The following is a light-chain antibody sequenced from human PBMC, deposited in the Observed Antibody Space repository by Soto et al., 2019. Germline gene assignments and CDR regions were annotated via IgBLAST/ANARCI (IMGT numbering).Light chain of an antibody. J-gene: IGKJ2*01. Sequence: DIQMTQSPSSLSASVGDRVTITCQASQDINNYLNWFQQKPGQAPKLLIYDASNLQTGVPSRFSGSGSGTDFTCTISSLQPEDIGTYYCQQYDNVPRTFGQGTRLEI. CDR1: QDINNY. V-gene: IGKV1-33*01. CDR2: DAS. CDR3: QQYDNVPRT.